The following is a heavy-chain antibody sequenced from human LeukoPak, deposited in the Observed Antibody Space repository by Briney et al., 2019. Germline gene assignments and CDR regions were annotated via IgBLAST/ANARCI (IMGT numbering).Heavy chain of an antibody. V-gene: IGHV4-30-2*01. D-gene: IGHD4-17*01. CDR1: GASISSGGYY. CDR2: IYHSGST. J-gene: IGHJ2*01. Sequence: SETLSLTCTVSGASISSGGYYWSWIRQPPGKGLEWIGYIYHSGSTYYNPSLKSRVTISVDRSKNQFSLKLSSVTAADTAVYYCARDATTVTTSLYWYSDLWGRGTLVTVSS. CDR3: ARDATTVTTSLYWYSDL.